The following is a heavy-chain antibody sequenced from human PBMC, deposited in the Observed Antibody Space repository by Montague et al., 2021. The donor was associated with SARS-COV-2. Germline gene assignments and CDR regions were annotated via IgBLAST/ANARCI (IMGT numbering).Heavy chain of an antibody. CDR2: IYTTGRT. D-gene: IGHD3-10*01. Sequence: TLSLTCTVSGGSISSGSYDWSWIQQPAGKGLEWIGRIYTTGRTNYNPSLKSRVTVSVDTSKNQFSLKLSSVTAADTAAYCCASERAYDYGSGTYPGGFDIRGQGTMVTVSS. CDR3: ASERAYDYGSGTYPGGFDI. J-gene: IGHJ3*02. CDR1: GGSISSGSYD. V-gene: IGHV4-61*02.